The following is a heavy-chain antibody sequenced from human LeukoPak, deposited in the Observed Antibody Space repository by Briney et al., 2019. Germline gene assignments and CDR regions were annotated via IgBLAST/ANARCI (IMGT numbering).Heavy chain of an antibody. CDR2: LFDSVNT. J-gene: IGHJ4*02. CDR1: GGSISSHY. V-gene: IGHV4-59*11. Sequence: ASETLSLTCTVSGGSISSHYWSWIRQPPGKGLEWIAYLFDSVNTKDNPSLQSRLTLSADTSKNQFSLRLSSVTAADTAVYYCATIKRGSIFGYFDFWGQGIKVTVSS. CDR3: ATIKRGSIFGYFDF. D-gene: IGHD5-18*01.